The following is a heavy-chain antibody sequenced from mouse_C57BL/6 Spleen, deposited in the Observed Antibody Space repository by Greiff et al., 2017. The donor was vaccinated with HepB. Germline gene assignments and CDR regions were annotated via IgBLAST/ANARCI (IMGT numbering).Heavy chain of an antibody. CDR3: AREGDGNYYFDY. Sequence: DVMLVESGGGLVKPGGSLKLSCAASGFTFSSYAMSWVRQTPEKRLEWVATISDGGSYTYYPDNVKGRFTISRDNAKNNLYLQMSHLKSEDTAMYYCAREGDGNYYFDYWGQSTTLTVSS. D-gene: IGHD2-1*01. J-gene: IGHJ2*01. CDR1: GFTFSSYA. CDR2: ISDGGSYT. V-gene: IGHV5-4*01.